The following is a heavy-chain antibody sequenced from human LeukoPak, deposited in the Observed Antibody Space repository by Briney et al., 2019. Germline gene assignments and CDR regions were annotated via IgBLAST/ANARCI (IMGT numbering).Heavy chain of an antibody. CDR1: GFTFDDYG. J-gene: IGHJ4*02. CDR3: ASTPLTGTYSSGWYRVVNFDY. V-gene: IGHV3-20*04. Sequence: GGSLRLSCAASGFTFDDYGMSWVRQAPGKGLEWVSGINWNGGSTGYADSVKGRFTISRDNAKNSLYLQMNSLRAEDTAVYYCASTPLTGTYSSGWYRVVNFDYWGQGTLVTVSS. CDR2: INWNGGST. D-gene: IGHD6-19*01.